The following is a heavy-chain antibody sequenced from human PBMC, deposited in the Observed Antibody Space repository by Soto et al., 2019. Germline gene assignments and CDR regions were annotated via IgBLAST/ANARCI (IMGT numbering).Heavy chain of an antibody. V-gene: IGHV6-1*01. CDR3: ARDLHGTYYYDS. CDR2: TYYRSKWHT. Sequence: QLQLQESGPGLVKPSQTLSLTCDISGDSVSSTSSIWNWIRQSPSRGLEWLGRTYYRSKWHTDYAVSVRGRITINPATPQNQFFLQLSSVTPDDTAVYFCARDLHGTYYYDSWGQGTLVTVSS. J-gene: IGHJ4*02. D-gene: IGHD1-1*01. CDR1: GDSVSSTSSI.